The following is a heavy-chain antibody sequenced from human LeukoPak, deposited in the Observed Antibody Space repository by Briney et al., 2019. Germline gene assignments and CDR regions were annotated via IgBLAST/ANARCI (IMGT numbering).Heavy chain of an antibody. V-gene: IGHV5-10-1*01. CDR3: ARRLTAPDAFDI. CDR1: GYSFTSYW. D-gene: IGHD5-18*01. Sequence: GESLKISCKGSGYSFTSYWISWVRQMPGKGLEWMGRIDPSDSYTNYSPSFQGHVTISADKSISAAYLQWSSLKASDTAMYYCARRLTAPDAFDIWGQGTMVTVSS. CDR2: IDPSDSYT. J-gene: IGHJ3*02.